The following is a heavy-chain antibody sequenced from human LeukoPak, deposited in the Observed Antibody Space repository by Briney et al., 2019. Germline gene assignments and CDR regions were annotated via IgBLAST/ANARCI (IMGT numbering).Heavy chain of an antibody. CDR3: ARMKSGYHDY. D-gene: IGHD3-9*01. V-gene: IGHV3-48*03. Sequence: PGGSLRLSCAASGFTFSSCEMNWVRQAPGKGLEWVSYISSSGSTIYYADSVKGRFTISRDNAKNSLYLQMNSLRAEDTAVYYCARMKSGYHDYWGQGTLVTVSS. CDR1: GFTFSSCE. CDR2: ISSSGSTI. J-gene: IGHJ4*02.